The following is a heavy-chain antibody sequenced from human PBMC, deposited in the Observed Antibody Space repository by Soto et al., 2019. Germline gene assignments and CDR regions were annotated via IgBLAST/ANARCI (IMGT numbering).Heavy chain of an antibody. Sequence: SETLSLTCTVSGGSISSGGYYWSWIRQHPGKGLEWIGYIYYSGSTYYNPSLKSRVTISVDTSKNQFSLKLSSVTAADTAVYYCARTVVYSSSWYYFDYWGQGTLVTVSS. CDR3: ARTVVYSSSWYYFDY. CDR1: GGSISSGGYY. V-gene: IGHV4-31*03. J-gene: IGHJ4*02. D-gene: IGHD6-13*01. CDR2: IYYSGST.